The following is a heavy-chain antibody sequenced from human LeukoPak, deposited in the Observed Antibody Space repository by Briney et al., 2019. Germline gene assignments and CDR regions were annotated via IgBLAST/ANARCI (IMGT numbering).Heavy chain of an antibody. CDR3: CITMVRGGRLDAFDI. CDR2: ISGSGGST. D-gene: IGHD3-10*01. CDR1: GFTFSSYA. Sequence: GGSLRLSCAASGFTFSSYAMSWVRQAPGKGLEWVSAISGSGGSTYYADSVKGRFTISRDNSENTLYLQMNSLRAEDTAVYYCCITMVRGGRLDAFDIWGQGTMVTVSS. V-gene: IGHV3-23*01. J-gene: IGHJ3*02.